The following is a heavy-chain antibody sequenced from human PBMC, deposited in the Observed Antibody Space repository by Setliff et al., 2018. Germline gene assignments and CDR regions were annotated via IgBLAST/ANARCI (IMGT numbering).Heavy chain of an antibody. J-gene: IGHJ4*02. CDR1: GGSISSHY. Sequence: SETLSLTCTVSGGSISSHYWSWIRQPPGKGLEWIGSIYYSGSTNYNPYLKSRVTISVDTSKNQFSLKLSSVTAADTAVYYCARDLGYSYGIYYFDYWGQGTLVTVSS. V-gene: IGHV4-59*11. CDR2: IYYSGST. CDR3: ARDLGYSYGIYYFDY. D-gene: IGHD5-18*01.